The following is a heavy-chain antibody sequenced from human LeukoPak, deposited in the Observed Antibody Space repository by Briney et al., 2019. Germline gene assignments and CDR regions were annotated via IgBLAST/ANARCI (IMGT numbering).Heavy chain of an antibody. CDR2: IIPIFGTA. CDR1: GGTFSSYA. CDR3: ARAWDGHNSWNFDY. J-gene: IGHJ4*02. V-gene: IGHV1-69*05. Sequence: GSSVKVSCKASGGTFSSYAISWVRQAPGQGLEWMGRIIPIFGTANYAQKFQGRVTITTDESTSTAYMELSSLRSEDTAVYYCARAWDGHNSWNFDYGGQGTLVTVSS. D-gene: IGHD5-24*01.